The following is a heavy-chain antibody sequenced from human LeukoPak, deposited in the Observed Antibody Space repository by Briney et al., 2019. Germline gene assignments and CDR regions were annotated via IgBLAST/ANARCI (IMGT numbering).Heavy chain of an antibody. CDR3: ATGSSGWYPLDY. J-gene: IGHJ4*02. CDR1: GFTVSSNY. D-gene: IGHD6-19*01. Sequence: PGGSLRLSCAASGFTVSSNYMSWVRQAPGEGLEWVSVIYSGGSTYYADSVKGRFTISRDNSKNTLYLQMNSLRAEDTAVYYCATGSSGWYPLDYWGQGTLVTVSS. V-gene: IGHV3-53*01. CDR2: IYSGGST.